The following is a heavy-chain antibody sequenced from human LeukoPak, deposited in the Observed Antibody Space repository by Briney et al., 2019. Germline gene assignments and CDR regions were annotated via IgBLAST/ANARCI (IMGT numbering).Heavy chain of an antibody. CDR1: GFTVSSNY. J-gene: IGHJ6*03. D-gene: IGHD3-10*01. CDR2: IYSGGST. Sequence: PGGSLRLSCAASGFTVSSNYMSWVRQAPGKGLEWVSVIYSGGSTYYADSVKGRFTISRDNSKNTLYLQMNSLRAEDTAVYYCARVLSGRGSLYDYYYYMDVWGKGTTVTISS. V-gene: IGHV3-53*01. CDR3: ARVLSGRGSLYDYYYYMDV.